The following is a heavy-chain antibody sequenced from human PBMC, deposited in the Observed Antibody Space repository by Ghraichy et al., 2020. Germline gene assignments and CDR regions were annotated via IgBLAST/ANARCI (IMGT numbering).Heavy chain of an antibody. D-gene: IGHD6-13*01. Sequence: SLRLSCAASGFTFSSYGMHWVRQAPGKGLEWVAVIWYDGSNKYYADSVKGRFTISRDNSKNTLYLQMNSLRAEDTAVYYCAREAVSSSSWYGYFDYWGQGTLVTVSS. V-gene: IGHV3-33*01. CDR3: AREAVSSSSWYGYFDY. CDR2: IWYDGSNK. J-gene: IGHJ4*02. CDR1: GFTFSSYG.